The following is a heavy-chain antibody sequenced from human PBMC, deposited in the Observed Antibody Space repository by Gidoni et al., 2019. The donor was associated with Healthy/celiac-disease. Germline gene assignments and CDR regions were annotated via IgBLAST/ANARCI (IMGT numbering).Heavy chain of an antibody. V-gene: IGHV1-2*02. CDR3: ARGGLLWFGEQTWYFDL. CDR2: INPNSGGT. D-gene: IGHD3-10*01. J-gene: IGHJ2*01. Sequence: QVQLVQSGAEVKKPGPSVKVSCKASGYTFTVYYMHWVRQAPGQGREWMGWINPNSGGTNYAQKFQGRVTMTRDTSISTAYMELSRLRSDDTAVYYCARGGLLWFGEQTWYFDLWGRGTLVTVSS. CDR1: GYTFTVYY.